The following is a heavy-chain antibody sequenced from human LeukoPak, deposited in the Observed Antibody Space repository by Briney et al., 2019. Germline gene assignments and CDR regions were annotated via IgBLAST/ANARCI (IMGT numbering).Heavy chain of an antibody. Sequence: ASVKVSCKASGYTFTSYDINWVRQATGQGLEWMGWMNPNSGNTGYAQKFQGRVTITRNTSISTAYMELSSLRSEDTAVYYCARGVSSQITPDSWFDPWGQGTLVTVSS. CDR3: ARGVSSQITPDSWFDP. CDR2: MNPNSGNT. V-gene: IGHV1-8*03. CDR1: GYTFTSYD. D-gene: IGHD1-14*01. J-gene: IGHJ5*02.